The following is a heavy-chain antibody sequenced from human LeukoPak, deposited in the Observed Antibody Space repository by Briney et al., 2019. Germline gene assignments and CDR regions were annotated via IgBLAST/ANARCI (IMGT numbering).Heavy chain of an antibody. J-gene: IGHJ6*02. Sequence: PGGSLRLSCAASGFTFSSYEMNWVRQAPGKGLEWVSYISSSGSIIYYADSVKGRFTISRDNAKNSLYLQMNSLRADDTAVYYRASNTVVRGVIRETGYGMDVWGQGTTVTVSS. CDR3: ASNTVVRGVIRETGYGMDV. CDR2: ISSSGSII. CDR1: GFTFSSYE. D-gene: IGHD3-10*01. V-gene: IGHV3-48*03.